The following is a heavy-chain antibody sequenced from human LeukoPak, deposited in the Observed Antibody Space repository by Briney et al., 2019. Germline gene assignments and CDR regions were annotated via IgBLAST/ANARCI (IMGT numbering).Heavy chain of an antibody. CDR3: ARSGSSSSRGVWFDP. Sequence: VESLKISCWGSGYSFISYWVGWVRQMPGKGLEWMGIIYPGDSDTRYRPSFQGQVTISADKSISTAYLQWSSLKASDTAMYYCARSGSSSSRGVWFDPWGQGTLVTVSS. CDR1: GYSFISYW. J-gene: IGHJ5*02. V-gene: IGHV5-51*01. CDR2: IYPGDSDT. D-gene: IGHD6-6*01.